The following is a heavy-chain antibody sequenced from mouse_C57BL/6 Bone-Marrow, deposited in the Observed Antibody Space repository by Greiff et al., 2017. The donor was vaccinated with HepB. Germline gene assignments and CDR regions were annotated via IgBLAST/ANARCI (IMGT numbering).Heavy chain of an antibody. CDR2: IDPETGGT. Sequence: QVQLQQSGAELVRPGASVTLSCKASGYTFTDYEMHWVKQTSVHGLEWIGAIDPETGGTAYNQKFKGKAILTADKSSSTAYMELRSLTSEDSAVYYCTREEYYFDYWGQGTTLTVSS. V-gene: IGHV1-15*01. CDR3: TREEYYFDY. CDR1: GYTFTDYE. J-gene: IGHJ2*01.